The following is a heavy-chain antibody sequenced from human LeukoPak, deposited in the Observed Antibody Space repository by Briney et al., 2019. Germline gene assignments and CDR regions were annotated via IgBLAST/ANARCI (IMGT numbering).Heavy chain of an antibody. CDR2: ISYDGSNK. CDR3: ARDTVPAGVDAFDI. J-gene: IGHJ3*02. Sequence: PGGFLRLSCAASGFTFSSYGMHWVRQAPGKGLEWVAVISYDGSNKYYADSVKGRFTISRDNSKNTLYLQMNSLRAEDTAVYYCARDTVPAGVDAFDIWGQGTMVTVSS. D-gene: IGHD4-17*01. CDR1: GFTFSSYG. V-gene: IGHV3-30*03.